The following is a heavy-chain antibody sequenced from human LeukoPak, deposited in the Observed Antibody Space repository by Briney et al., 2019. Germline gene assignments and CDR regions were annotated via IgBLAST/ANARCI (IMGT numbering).Heavy chain of an antibody. CDR2: ISSSSSTI. Sequence: GGSLRLSCAASGFTFSNYSINWVRQAPGKGLEWVSYISSSSSTIYYADSVKGRFTISRDNAKNSLYLQMNSLRAEDTAVYYCAKDLWYSSGWYTFDYWGQGTLVTVSS. J-gene: IGHJ4*02. D-gene: IGHD6-19*01. V-gene: IGHV3-48*01. CDR1: GFTFSNYS. CDR3: AKDLWYSSGWYTFDY.